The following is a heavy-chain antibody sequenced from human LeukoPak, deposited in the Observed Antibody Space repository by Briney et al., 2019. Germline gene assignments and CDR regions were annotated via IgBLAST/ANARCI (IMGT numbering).Heavy chain of an antibody. CDR3: ARVIRGGYSYYFDY. V-gene: IGHV4-4*07. CDR1: GGSISSYY. Sequence: PSETLSLTCTASGGSISSYYWSWIRQPAGKGLEGIGRIYTSGSTNYNPSLKSRVTMSVDTSKNQFSLKLSSVTGADTAVYYCARVIRGGYSYYFDYWGQGTLVTVSS. D-gene: IGHD3-10*01. J-gene: IGHJ4*02. CDR2: IYTSGST.